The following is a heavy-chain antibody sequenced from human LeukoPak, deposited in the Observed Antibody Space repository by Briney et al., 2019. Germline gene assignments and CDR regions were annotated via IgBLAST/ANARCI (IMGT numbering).Heavy chain of an antibody. CDR3: ARGAYSSGWLDY. D-gene: IGHD6-19*01. CDR1: GFTFSSYA. J-gene: IGHJ4*02. V-gene: IGHV3-23*01. Sequence: GGSLRLSCAASGFTFSSYAMSWVRQAPGKGLEWVSAISGSGGSTYYADSVKGRFTISRNNSKDTLYLQMDSLRAEDTAVYYCARGAYSSGWLDYWGQGTLVTVSS. CDR2: ISGSGGST.